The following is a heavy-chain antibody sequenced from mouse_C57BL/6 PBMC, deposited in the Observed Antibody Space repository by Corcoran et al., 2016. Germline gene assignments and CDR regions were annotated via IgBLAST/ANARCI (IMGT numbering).Heavy chain of an antibody. J-gene: IGHJ1*03. V-gene: IGHV1-81*01. Sequence: QVQLQQSGAELARPGASVKLSCKASGYTFTSYGISWVKQRTGQGLEWIGEIYPRSGNTYYNEKFKGKATLTADKSSSTAYMELRSLTSEDSAVYFCARGLLPPYWYFDVWGTGTTVTVSS. CDR3: ARGLLPPYWYFDV. CDR2: IYPRSGNT. D-gene: IGHD2-3*01. CDR1: GYTFTSYG.